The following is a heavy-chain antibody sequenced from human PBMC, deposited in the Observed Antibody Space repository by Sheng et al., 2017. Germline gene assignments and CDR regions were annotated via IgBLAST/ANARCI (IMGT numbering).Heavy chain of an antibody. CDR1: GGSFSGYY. J-gene: IGHJ5*02. D-gene: IGHD4-17*01. CDR2: INHSGST. Sequence: QVQLQQWGAGLLKPSETLSLTCAVYGGSFSGYYWSWIRQPPGKGLEWIGEINHSGSTNYNPSLKSRVTISVDTSKNQFSLKLSSVTAADTAVYYCARRLRNWFDPWGQGTLVTVSS. V-gene: IGHV4-34*01. CDR3: ARRLRNWFDP.